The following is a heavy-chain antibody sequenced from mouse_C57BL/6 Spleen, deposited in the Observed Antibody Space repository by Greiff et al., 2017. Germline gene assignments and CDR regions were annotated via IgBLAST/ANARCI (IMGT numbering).Heavy chain of an antibody. V-gene: IGHV1-50*01. J-gene: IGHJ4*01. CDR3: ARSAYFAMDY. Sequence: VKLQQPGAELVKPGASVKLSCKASGYTFTSYWMQWVKQRPGQGLEWIGEIDPSDSYTNYNQKFKGKATLTVDTSSSTAYMQLSSLTSEDSAVYYCARSAYFAMDYWGQGTSVTVSS. CDR2: IDPSDSYT. CDR1: GYTFTSYW.